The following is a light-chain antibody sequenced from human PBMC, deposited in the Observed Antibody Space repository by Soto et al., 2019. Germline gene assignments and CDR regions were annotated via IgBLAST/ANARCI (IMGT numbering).Light chain of an antibody. CDR1: SSDVGGYKF. CDR3: GSYTGSIYV. J-gene: IGLJ1*01. Sequence: QPVLTQPASVSGSPGQSITISCTGTSSDVGGYKFVSWYQQHPGTAPKLMIYEVSNRPSGVSSRFSGSKSGNTASLTISRLQAEDEADYFCGSYTGSIYVFGNGTKLTVL. CDR2: EVS. V-gene: IGLV2-14*01.